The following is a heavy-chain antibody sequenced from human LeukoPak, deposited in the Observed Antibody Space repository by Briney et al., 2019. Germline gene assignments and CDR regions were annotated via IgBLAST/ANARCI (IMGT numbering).Heavy chain of an antibody. D-gene: IGHD3-3*01. CDR2: ISAYNGNT. Sequence: GASVKVSCKASGYTFTSYGISWVRQAPGQGLEWMRRISAYNGNTNYAQKLQGRVTMTTDTSTSTAYMELRSLRSDDTAVYYCARPMDYDFWSGLDYWGQGTLVTVSS. J-gene: IGHJ4*02. CDR1: GYTFTSYG. V-gene: IGHV1-18*01. CDR3: ARPMDYDFWSGLDY.